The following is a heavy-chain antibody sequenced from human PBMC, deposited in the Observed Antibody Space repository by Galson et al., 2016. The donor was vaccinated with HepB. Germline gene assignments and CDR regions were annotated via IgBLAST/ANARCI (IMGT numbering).Heavy chain of an antibody. CDR2: ISAYTGKT. D-gene: IGHD4-23*01. CDR1: GYTFYNYG. V-gene: IGHV1-18*01. J-gene: IGHJ3*01. CDR3: AREGVGGFDV. Sequence: SVKVSCKASGYTFYNYGISWVRQAPGQGLEWMGWISAYTGKTFHAQKFQGRVTLTADTSTSTAYMELSSLRSEDTAVYYCAREGVGGFDVWGQGTMVTVSS.